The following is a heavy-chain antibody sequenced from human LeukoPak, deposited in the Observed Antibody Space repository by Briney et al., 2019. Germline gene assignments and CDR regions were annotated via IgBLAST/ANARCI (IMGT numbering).Heavy chain of an antibody. Sequence: GASVKVSCKASGYTFTGYYMHWVRQAPGQGLEWMGWINANTGGTSYAQKFQARVTMTRDTSISTAYMELSSLRSDDTAAYYCARQPPMPRDFDYWGQGTLVTVSS. V-gene: IGHV1-2*02. D-gene: IGHD2-2*01. CDR1: GYTFTGYY. J-gene: IGHJ4*02. CDR3: ARQPPMPRDFDY. CDR2: INANTGGT.